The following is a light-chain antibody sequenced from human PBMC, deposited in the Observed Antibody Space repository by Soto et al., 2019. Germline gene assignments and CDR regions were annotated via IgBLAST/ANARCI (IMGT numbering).Light chain of an antibody. CDR2: EVS. CDR3: SSYTTSSTQV. Sequence: QSALTQPASVSGSPGQSITISCTGSSTDVGYYNYVAWYQHHPGKAPKLMIYEVSNRPSGVSNRFFGSKSGNTASLAISGLQAEDEADYYCSSYTTSSTQVFGGGTKLTVL. V-gene: IGLV2-14*01. J-gene: IGLJ3*02. CDR1: STDVGYYNY.